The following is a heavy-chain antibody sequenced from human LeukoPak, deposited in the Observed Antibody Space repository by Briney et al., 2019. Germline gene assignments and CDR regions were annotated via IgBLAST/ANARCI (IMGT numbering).Heavy chain of an antibody. CDR3: ARTVRYFDL. CDR1: ADNTYY. V-gene: IGHV4-59*02. CDR2: IYYSGST. Sequence: PSETLSLTCTVSADNTYYWSWIRQPPGKGLEWIGYIYYSGSTNYNPSLKSRVTISVDTSKNQFSLKLSSVTAADTAVYYCARTVRYFDLWGRGTLVTVSS. J-gene: IGHJ2*01.